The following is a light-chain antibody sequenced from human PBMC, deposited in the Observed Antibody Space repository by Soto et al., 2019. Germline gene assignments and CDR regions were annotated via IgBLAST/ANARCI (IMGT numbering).Light chain of an antibody. J-gene: IGLJ1*01. V-gene: IGLV2-14*01. CDR1: SSDVGAYNF. Sequence: QSALSQPASVSGSPGQSIAIFCTGTSSDVGAYNFVSWYQQHPDQAPKLILYDVGNRPPGVSNRFSGSKSGDSASLTISGLQAEDEADYYCSSYTTIKTYVFGTGTKVTVL. CDR3: SSYTTIKTYV. CDR2: DVG.